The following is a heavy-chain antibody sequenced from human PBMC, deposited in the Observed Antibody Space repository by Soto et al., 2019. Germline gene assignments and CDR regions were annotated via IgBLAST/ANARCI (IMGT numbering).Heavy chain of an antibody. Sequence: SVKVSCKASGGTFSSYAISWVRQAPGQGLEWMGGIIPIFGTANYAQKFQGRVTITADKSTSTAYMELSSLRSEDTAVYYCARENQLGYCSGGSCYSKFPFFDYWGQGTLVTVSS. D-gene: IGHD2-15*01. J-gene: IGHJ4*02. CDR2: IIPIFGTA. V-gene: IGHV1-69*06. CDR1: GGTFSSYA. CDR3: ARENQLGYCSGGSCYSKFPFFDY.